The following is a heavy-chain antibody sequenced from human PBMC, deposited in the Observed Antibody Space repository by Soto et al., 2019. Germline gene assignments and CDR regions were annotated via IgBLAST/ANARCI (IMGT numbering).Heavy chain of an antibody. CDR1: GDSISSIGAA. V-gene: IGHV6-1*01. J-gene: IGHJ4*02. CDR2: TYYRSTWYH. D-gene: IGHD5-18*01. Sequence: PSQTLSLTCAISGDSISSIGAAWNWIRQSPSRGLEWLGRTYYRSTWYHDYAVSVKSRIIINPVTSKNQFSLQLSSVTPEDTAVYFCARAERYSSTYPFDYWGQGTLVTVSS. CDR3: ARAERYSSTYPFDY.